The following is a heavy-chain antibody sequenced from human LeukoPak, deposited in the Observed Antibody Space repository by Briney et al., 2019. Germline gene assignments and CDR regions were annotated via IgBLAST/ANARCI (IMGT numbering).Heavy chain of an antibody. Sequence: GGSLRLSCAASGFTFSSYAMSWVRQAPGKGLEWVSAISGSGGSTYYADSVKGRFTISRDNSKNTLYLQMNSLRAEDTAVYYCAKERGYGSSARDYFDYWGQGTLVTVSS. CDR1: GFTFSSYA. CDR3: AKERGYGSSARDYFDY. D-gene: IGHD6-13*01. J-gene: IGHJ4*02. V-gene: IGHV3-23*01. CDR2: ISGSGGST.